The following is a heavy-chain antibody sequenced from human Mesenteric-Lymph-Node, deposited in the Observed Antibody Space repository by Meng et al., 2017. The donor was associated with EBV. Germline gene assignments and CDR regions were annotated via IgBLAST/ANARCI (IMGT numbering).Heavy chain of an antibody. Sequence: QVQLQQSGPGLVNPSQTLPLPCVISGDSVSSSSAAWTWIRQSPSRGLEWLGRTYYRSKWYNDYAVFVKSRITINPDTSKNQFSLQLNSVTPEDTAVYYCARGATSVFDLWGRGTLGTVSS. CDR3: ARGATSVFDL. CDR1: GDSVSSSSAA. CDR2: TYYRSKWYN. V-gene: IGHV6-1*01. J-gene: IGHJ2*01.